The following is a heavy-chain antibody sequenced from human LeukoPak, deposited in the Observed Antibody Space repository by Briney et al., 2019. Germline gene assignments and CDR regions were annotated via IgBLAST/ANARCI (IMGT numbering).Heavy chain of an antibody. J-gene: IGHJ4*02. V-gene: IGHV4-61*02. CDR3: ARTFVVPGYGSGSYVGMIDY. D-gene: IGHD3-10*01. CDR1: GGSISSGSYY. Sequence: SQTLSLTCTVSGGSISSGSYYWSWIRQPAGKGLEWIGRICTSGSTNYNPSLKSRVTISVDTSKNQFSLKLSSVTAADTAVYYCARTFVVPGYGSGSYVGMIDYWGQGTLVTVSS. CDR2: ICTSGST.